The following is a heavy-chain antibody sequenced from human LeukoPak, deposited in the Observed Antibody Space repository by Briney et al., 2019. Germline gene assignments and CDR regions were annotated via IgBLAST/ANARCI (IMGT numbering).Heavy chain of an antibody. D-gene: IGHD3-22*01. CDR2: ISSSSIPI. CDR1: GFTFSWYS. Sequence: GGSLRLSCAASGFTFSWYSMNWVRQAPGKGLEWVSYISSSSIPIYYADSVRGRFTISRDNAKNSLYLQMNSLRAEDTAVYYCARGGYYYDSSGASTYYEYFQHWGQGTLVTVSS. V-gene: IGHV3-48*04. J-gene: IGHJ1*01. CDR3: ARGGYYYDSSGASTYYEYFQH.